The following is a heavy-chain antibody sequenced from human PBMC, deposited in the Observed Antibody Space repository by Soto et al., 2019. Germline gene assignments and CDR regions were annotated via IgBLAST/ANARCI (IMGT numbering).Heavy chain of an antibody. CDR1: GYTFSSYG. Sequence: QVQLMQSGGEVKSPGASVKVSCKASGYTFSSYGITWVRQAPGQGLEWMGWISAYNGNTDYAQNLQDRVTMTTDTATSTAYMEVRRLRSDDTAVYYCARTVTIFGKVTRFDHWGQGPLVTVSS. CDR3: ARTVTIFGKVTRFDH. V-gene: IGHV1-18*01. D-gene: IGHD3-3*01. CDR2: ISAYNGNT. J-gene: IGHJ4*02.